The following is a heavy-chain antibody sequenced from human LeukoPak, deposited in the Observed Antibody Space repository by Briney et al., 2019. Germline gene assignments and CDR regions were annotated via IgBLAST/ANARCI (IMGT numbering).Heavy chain of an antibody. Sequence: SVKVSCKASGGTFSSYAISWVRQAPGQGLEWMGGIIPIFGTANYAQKFQGRVTITTDESTSTAYMELSSLRSEDTAVYYCARAEPSGYSYGPPDYWGHGTLVTVSS. CDR1: GGTFSSYA. V-gene: IGHV1-69*05. CDR3: ARAEPSGYSYGPPDY. CDR2: IIPIFGTA. D-gene: IGHD5-18*01. J-gene: IGHJ4*01.